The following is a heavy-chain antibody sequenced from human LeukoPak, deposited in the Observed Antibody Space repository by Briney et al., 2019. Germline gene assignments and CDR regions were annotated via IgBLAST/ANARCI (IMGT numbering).Heavy chain of an antibody. CDR3: AKPSGGAAGPGFDY. V-gene: IGHV3-30*02. J-gene: IGHJ4*02. CDR1: GFTFSSYG. CDR2: IRYDGSNK. Sequence: PGGSLRLSCAASGFTFSSYGMHRVRQAPGKGLEWVAFIRYDGSNKYYADSVKGRFTISRDNSKNTLYLQMNSLRAEDTAVYYCAKPSGGAAGPGFDYWGQGTLVTVSS. D-gene: IGHD6-13*01.